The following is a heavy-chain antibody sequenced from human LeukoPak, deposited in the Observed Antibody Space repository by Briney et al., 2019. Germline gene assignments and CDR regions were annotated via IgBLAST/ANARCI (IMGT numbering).Heavy chain of an antibody. D-gene: IGHD6-13*01. CDR2: INPNSGGA. V-gene: IGHV1-2*02. CDR1: GYTFTGYY. Sequence: ASVKVSCKASGYTFTGYYMHWVRQAPGQGLEWMGWINPNSGGAKYAQNFQGRVIMTTDTSISTAYMELTSLRTDDTAVYYCARSSPPTYYHFYYYMDVWGKGSTVTVSS. J-gene: IGHJ6*03. CDR3: ARSSPPTYYHFYYYMDV.